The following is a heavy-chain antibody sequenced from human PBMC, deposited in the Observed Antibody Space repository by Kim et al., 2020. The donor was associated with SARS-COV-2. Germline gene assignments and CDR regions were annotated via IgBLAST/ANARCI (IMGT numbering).Heavy chain of an antibody. CDR2: ISGSGGST. CDR1: GFTFSSYA. Sequence: GGSLRLSCAASGFTFSSYAMSWVRQAPGKGLEWVSAISGSGGSTYYADSVKGRFTISRDNAKNTLYLQMNSLRAEDTAVYYCAKAGGRGTVTKNWFDPWGQGTLVTVSS. V-gene: IGHV3-23*01. CDR3: AKAGGRGTVTKNWFDP. J-gene: IGHJ5*02. D-gene: IGHD4-4*01.